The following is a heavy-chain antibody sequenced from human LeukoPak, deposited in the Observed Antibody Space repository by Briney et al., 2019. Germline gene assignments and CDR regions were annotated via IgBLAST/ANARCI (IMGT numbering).Heavy chain of an antibody. D-gene: IGHD3-22*01. CDR3: ARGPYSYDSSGAFDI. J-gene: IGHJ3*02. CDR2: KYYSGST. Sequence: PSETLSLTCTVSGGSISSSSYYWGWIRQPPGKGLEWIGNKYYSGSTYYNPSLKSRVTISVDTSKNQFSLKLSSVTAADTAVYFCARGPYSYDSSGAFDIWGQGTMVTVSS. CDR1: GGSISSSSYY. V-gene: IGHV4-39*07.